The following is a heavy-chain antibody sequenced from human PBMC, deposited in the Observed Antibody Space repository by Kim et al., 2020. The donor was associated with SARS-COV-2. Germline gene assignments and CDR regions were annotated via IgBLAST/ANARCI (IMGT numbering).Heavy chain of an antibody. CDR1: GGTFSSYA. Sequence: SVKVSCKASGGTFSSYAISWVRQAPGQGLEWMGGIIPIFGTANYAQKFQGRVTITADESTSTAYMELSSLRSEDTAVYYCARDYYDSSGHPQHYFQHWGQGTLVTVSS. J-gene: IGHJ1*01. D-gene: IGHD3-22*01. V-gene: IGHV1-69*13. CDR3: ARDYYDSSGHPQHYFQH. CDR2: IIPIFGTA.